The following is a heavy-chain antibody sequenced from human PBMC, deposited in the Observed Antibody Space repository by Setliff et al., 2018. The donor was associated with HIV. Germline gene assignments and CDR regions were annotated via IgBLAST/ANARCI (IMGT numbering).Heavy chain of an antibody. V-gene: IGHV1-3*01. CDR3: AGGSCSGCYPSDY. Sequence: GPSVNLSRKCSGYTFSTSAIHWVRHGPGQRLEWVGYINAGDYNRRYSNKFQSRVTITRDTTANTAYMELSSLRSDDTAVSYCAGGSCSGCYPSDYWGLGTLVTVSS. CDR1: GYTFSTSA. CDR2: INAGDYNR. J-gene: IGHJ4*02. D-gene: IGHD6-19*01.